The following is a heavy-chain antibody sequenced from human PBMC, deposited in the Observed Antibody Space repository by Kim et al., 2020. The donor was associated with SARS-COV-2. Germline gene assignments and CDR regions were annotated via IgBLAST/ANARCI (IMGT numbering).Heavy chain of an antibody. D-gene: IGHD6-13*01. J-gene: IGHJ6*02. Sequence: SQTLSLTCAISGDSVSSNSAAWNWIRQSPSRGLEWLGRTYYRSKWYNDYAVSVKSRITINPDTSKNQFSLQLNSVTPEDTAVYYCAREIIAAAGTDYYYYYGMDVWGQGTTVTVSS. V-gene: IGHV6-1*01. CDR1: GDSVSSNSAA. CDR2: TYYRSKWYN. CDR3: AREIIAAAGTDYYYYYGMDV.